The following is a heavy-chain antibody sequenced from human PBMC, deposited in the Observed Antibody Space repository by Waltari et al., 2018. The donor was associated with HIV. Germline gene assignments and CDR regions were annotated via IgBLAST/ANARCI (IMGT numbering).Heavy chain of an antibody. CDR3: ASPGLDSINF. D-gene: IGHD2-2*03. CDR2: INTEGSDT. J-gene: IGHJ4*02. CDR1: CVSFSMSW. Sequence: VRLVESGGGLAEPGVSLSRSCTASCVSFSMSWMHWVRPPQGKGPVWVSRINTEGSDTTYADALKGRFTIDRDNAKNMLYLQMSSLRVEDTAIDYWASPGLDSINFWGQGTLVTVSS. V-gene: IGHV3-74*02.